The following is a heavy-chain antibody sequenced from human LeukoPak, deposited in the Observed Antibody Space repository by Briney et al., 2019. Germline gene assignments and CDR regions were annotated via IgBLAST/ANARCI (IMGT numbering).Heavy chain of an antibody. V-gene: IGHV3-48*03. J-gene: IGHJ4*02. CDR3: ARYDASADDY. D-gene: IGHD3-16*01. Sequence: GGSLRLSCATSGFTFSSYEMNWVRQAPGKGLEWVSYISGSGNFIYYADSVKGRFTISRDNAKNSLYLQMDSLRVEDTAIYYCARYDASADDYWGQGTLVTVSS. CDR1: GFTFSSYE. CDR2: ISGSGNFI.